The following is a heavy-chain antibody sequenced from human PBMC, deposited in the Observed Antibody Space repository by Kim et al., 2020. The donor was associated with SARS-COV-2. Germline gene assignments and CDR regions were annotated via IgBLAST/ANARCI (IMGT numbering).Heavy chain of an antibody. Sequence: SETLSLTCAVYGGSFSGYYWSWIRQPPGKGLEWIGEINHSGSTNYNPSLKSRVTISVDTSKNQFSLKLSSVTAADTAVYYCARGDPPAVGGIAARRVHYWYFDLWGRGTLVTVSS. CDR3: ARGDPPAVGGIAARRVHYWYFDL. J-gene: IGHJ2*01. CDR2: INHSGST. D-gene: IGHD6-6*01. V-gene: IGHV4-34*01. CDR1: GGSFSGYY.